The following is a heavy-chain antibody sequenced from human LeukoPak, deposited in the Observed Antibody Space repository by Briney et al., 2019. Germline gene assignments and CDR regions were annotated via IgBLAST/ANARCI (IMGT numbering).Heavy chain of an antibody. J-gene: IGHJ6*04. CDR3: ARGPEGGMDV. CDR1: GGSFSGYY. CDR2: INHSGST. Sequence: SETLSLICAVYGGSFSGYYWSWSRQPPGKGLEWIGEINHSGSTNYNPSLKSRVTISVDTSKKQFSLKLSSVTAADTAVYYCARGPEGGMDVWGKGTTVTVS. V-gene: IGHV4-34*01.